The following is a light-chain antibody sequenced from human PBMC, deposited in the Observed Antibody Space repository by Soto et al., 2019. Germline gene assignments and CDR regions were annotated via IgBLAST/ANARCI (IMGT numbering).Light chain of an antibody. CDR2: EVN. CDR3: CSYVGSSSVV. CDR1: SSDVGGYNY. V-gene: IGLV2-8*01. Sequence: QSALTQPPSASGSPGQSVTISCTGSSSDVGGYNYVSWYQHHPGKAPRLMIYEVNKRPSGVPDRFSGSKSGNTASLTVSGLQAEEEADYYCCSYVGSSSVVFGGGTKLTVL. J-gene: IGLJ2*01.